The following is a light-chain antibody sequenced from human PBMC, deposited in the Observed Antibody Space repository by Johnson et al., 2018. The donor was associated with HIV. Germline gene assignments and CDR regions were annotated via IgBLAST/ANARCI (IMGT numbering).Light chain of an antibody. Sequence: QSMLTQPPSVSAAPGQKVTISCSGSSSNIGNNYVSWYQQLPGTAPKLLIYDNNKRPSGTPDRFSGSKSGTSATLGITGLQTGDEADYYCGTWDSSLRRGFCETGTTVTAL. CDR1: SSNIGNNY. V-gene: IGLV1-51*01. CDR3: GTWDSSLRRGF. CDR2: DNN. J-gene: IGLJ1*01.